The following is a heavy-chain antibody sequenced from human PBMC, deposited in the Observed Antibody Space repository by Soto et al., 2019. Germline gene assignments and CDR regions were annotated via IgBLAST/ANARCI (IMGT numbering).Heavy chain of an antibody. CDR2: IYWNDDN. CDR1: GFSVGARGVG. V-gene: IGHV2-5*01. CDR3: APSPWGAAPDY. Sequence: SGPTLVNPTQPLTLTCALSGFSVGARGVGVGWIRQPPGKALEWLAIIYWNDDNLYRPSLQSRLTITKDTSKNQVVLTMTNMYPVDTATYYCAPSPWGAAPDYWGQGTPVTVSS. J-gene: IGHJ4*02. D-gene: IGHD3-16*01.